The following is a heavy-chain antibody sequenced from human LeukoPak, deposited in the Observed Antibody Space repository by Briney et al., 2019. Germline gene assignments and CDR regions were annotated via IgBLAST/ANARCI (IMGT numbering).Heavy chain of an antibody. CDR1: GFTFSDFY. CDR3: AKDTTGGYDEYYYYYLDV. J-gene: IGHJ6*03. CDR2: IRYDGSKK. D-gene: IGHD5-12*01. Sequence: GGSLRLSCAASGFTFSDFYMNWIRQAPGKGLEWVAFIRYDGSKKYYANSVKGRFTFSRDNSKNTLYLQMNSLRAEDTAVYYCAKDTTGGYDEYYYYYLDVWGKGTTVTVSS. V-gene: IGHV3-30*02.